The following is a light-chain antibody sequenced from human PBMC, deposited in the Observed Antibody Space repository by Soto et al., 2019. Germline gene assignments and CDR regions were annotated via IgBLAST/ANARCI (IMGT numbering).Light chain of an antibody. J-gene: IGKJ4*01. V-gene: IGKV1-39*01. CDR3: QQSYSTFRT. CDR1: QSIGHF. CDR2: TAS. Sequence: DIQMTQSPSSLSASVGDRVTITCRASQSIGHFLSWFQQRPGKAPKVLIYTASSLSSGVPSRFSGSGSGTDITLTISSLQPEDFATYYCQQSYSTFRTFGGGTKVELK.